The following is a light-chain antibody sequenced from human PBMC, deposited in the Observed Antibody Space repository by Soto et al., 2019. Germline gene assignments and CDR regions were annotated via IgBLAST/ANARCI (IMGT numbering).Light chain of an antibody. CDR3: LQDYSYPWT. V-gene: IGKV1-17*03. Sequence: DIQMTQSPSAMSASVGDRVTITCRASQGIANYLAWFQQKPGKVPKRLIYGASNLQSGVPSRFSGSASGTDFTLTISSLQPEDFATYYCLQDYSYPWTFGQGTKVDI. CDR1: QGIANY. CDR2: GAS. J-gene: IGKJ1*01.